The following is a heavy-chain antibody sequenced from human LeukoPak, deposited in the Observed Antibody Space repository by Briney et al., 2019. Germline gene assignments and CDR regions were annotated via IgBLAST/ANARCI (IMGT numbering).Heavy chain of an antibody. J-gene: IGHJ4*02. V-gene: IGHV3-15*01. Sequence: PGGSLRLSCAASGFTFSNAWMSWVRQAPGKGLEWVGRIKSKTDGGTTDYAAPVKGRFSISRDDSKNTLYLQMNSLKTEDTAVYYCTTLWRVVVVTATTDDYWGQGTLVTVSS. CDR2: IKSKTDGGTT. CDR1: GFTFSNAW. D-gene: IGHD2-21*02. CDR3: TTLWRVVVVTATTDDY.